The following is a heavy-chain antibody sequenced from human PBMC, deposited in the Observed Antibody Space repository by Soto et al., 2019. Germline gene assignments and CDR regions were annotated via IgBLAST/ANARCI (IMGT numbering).Heavy chain of an antibody. V-gene: IGHV1-69*02. CDR2: INPILNIA. D-gene: IGHD4-17*01. CDR1: GGTFSNHT. CDR3: ARVAEMGTVTNGFYYYMDV. J-gene: IGHJ6*03. Sequence: QVRLVQSGAEVRKPGSSVKVSCKASGGTFSNHTISWVRQAPGQGLERMRRINPILNIANYAQKFEGRVMITADKSTSTAYMELSSLRSEDTAVYYCARVAEMGTVTNGFYYYMDVWGKGTTVTVSS.